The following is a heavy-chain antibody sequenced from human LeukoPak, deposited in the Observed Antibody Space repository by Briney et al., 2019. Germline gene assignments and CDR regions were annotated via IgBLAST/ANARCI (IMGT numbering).Heavy chain of an antibody. Sequence: GGSLRLSCAAAGFTFRNYWMGWVRQAPGKWLEWVANINQDGSERYYVDSVKGRFTISRDNAKNSLYLQMNSLRAEDTAVYYCSTEGVPTSLVAYEYWGQGTLVTVSS. CDR2: INQDGSER. CDR1: GFTFRNYW. CDR3: STEGVPTSLVAYEY. V-gene: IGHV3-7*05. D-gene: IGHD2-2*01. J-gene: IGHJ4*02.